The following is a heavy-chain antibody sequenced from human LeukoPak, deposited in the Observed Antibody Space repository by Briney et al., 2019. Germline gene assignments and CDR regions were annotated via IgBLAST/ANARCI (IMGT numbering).Heavy chain of an antibody. J-gene: IGHJ3*02. CDR1: GFTFNSCW. CDR3: ARDRGWIQHDI. CDR2: IKGDGSAK. V-gene: IGHV3-7*01. Sequence: PGGSLRLSCVVSGFTFNSCWMNWVRQAPGKGLEWVAFIKGDGSAKKYVDSVKGRFTISRDNAKNSLFLQMNSLRAEDTAVYYCARDRGWIQHDIWGQGTMVTVSS. D-gene: IGHD5-18*01.